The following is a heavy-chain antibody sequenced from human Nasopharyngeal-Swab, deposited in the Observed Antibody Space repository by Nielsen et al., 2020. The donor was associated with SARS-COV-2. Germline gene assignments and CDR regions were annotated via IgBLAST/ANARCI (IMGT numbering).Heavy chain of an antibody. D-gene: IGHD2-15*01. CDR2: ITADGAAT. CDR1: GFTFRSYA. CDR3: AKGTLGFCRGGSCYPLDS. J-gene: IGHJ4*02. Sequence: GESLKISCVVSGFTFRSYAMTWVRLAPGKGLELVSVITADGAATAYVDSVKGRFTISRDNSKSTLYLQMNSLRAEDTALYYCAKGTLGFCRGGSCYPLDSWGQGTLVTVSS. V-gene: IGHV3-23*01.